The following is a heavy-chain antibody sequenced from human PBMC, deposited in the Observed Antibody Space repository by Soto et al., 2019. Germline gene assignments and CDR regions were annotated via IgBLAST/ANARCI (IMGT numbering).Heavy chain of an antibody. CDR1: GFTFSNFG. D-gene: IGHD2-2*01. V-gene: IGHV3-48*02. J-gene: IGHJ4*02. CDR3: ARGGYSVVVPGATDY. Sequence: VGSLRLSCAASGFTFSNFGMNWVRQAPGKGLEWVSYITSSSDAIYYADSVKGRFTISRDNAKNSLYLQMGSLRDEDTAVYYCARGGYSVVVPGATDYWGQGTLVTVSS. CDR2: ITSSSDAI.